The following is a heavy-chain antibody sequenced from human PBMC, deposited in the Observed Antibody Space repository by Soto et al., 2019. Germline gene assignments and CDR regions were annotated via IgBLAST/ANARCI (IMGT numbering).Heavy chain of an antibody. CDR3: AKDLIGYCSSTSCYEYMDV. CDR1: GFTFSSYA. CDR2: ISGSGGST. J-gene: IGHJ6*03. Sequence: GGSLRLSCAASGFTFSSYAMSWVRQAPGKGLEWVSAISGSGGSTYYADSVKGRFTISRDNSKNTLYLQMNSLRAKDTAVYYCAKDLIGYCSSTSCYEYMDVWGKGTTVTVSS. D-gene: IGHD2-2*01. V-gene: IGHV3-23*01.